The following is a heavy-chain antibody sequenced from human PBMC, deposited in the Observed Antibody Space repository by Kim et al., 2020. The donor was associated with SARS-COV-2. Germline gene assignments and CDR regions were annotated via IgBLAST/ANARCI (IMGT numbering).Heavy chain of an antibody. CDR3: ASTGVGAVGWFDP. D-gene: IGHD1-26*01. CDR1: GGAIRGYY. Sequence: SETLSLTCSVSGGAIRGYYWTWIRQPPGKRLEWIGYVYHTENTNYNPSLRGRVTISLDTSKRQFSLTLTSVTAADTAVYCCASTGVGAVGWFDPWGQGTLVSLSS. CDR2: VYHTENT. J-gene: IGHJ5*02. V-gene: IGHV4-59*01.